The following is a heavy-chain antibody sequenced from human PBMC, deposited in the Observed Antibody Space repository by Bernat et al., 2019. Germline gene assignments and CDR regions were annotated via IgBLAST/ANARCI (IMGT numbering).Heavy chain of an antibody. CDR2: IYYSGST. CDR1: GFTLNNAW. CDR3: ARPLQGDYWSYYFDY. D-gene: IGHD4-17*01. Sequence: VQLVESGGGLVKPGGSLRLSCAASGFTLNNAWMNWVRQAPGKGLEWIGSIYYSGSTYYNPSLKSRVTISVDTSKNQFSLKLSSVTAADTAVYYCARPLQGDYWSYYFDYWGQGTLVTVSS. J-gene: IGHJ4*02. V-gene: IGHV4-59*05.